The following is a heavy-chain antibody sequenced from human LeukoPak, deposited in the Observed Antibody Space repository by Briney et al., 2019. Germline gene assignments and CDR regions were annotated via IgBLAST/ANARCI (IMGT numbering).Heavy chain of an antibody. D-gene: IGHD6-13*01. CDR2: ISSSSSTI. Sequence: PGGSLRLSCAASGFTFSSHWMNWVRQAPGKGLEWVSYISSSSSTIYYADSVKGRFTISRDNAKNSLYLQMNSLRAEDTAVYYCASIAAAGTNWGQGTLVTVSS. J-gene: IGHJ4*02. CDR1: GFTFSSHW. CDR3: ASIAAAGTN. V-gene: IGHV3-48*01.